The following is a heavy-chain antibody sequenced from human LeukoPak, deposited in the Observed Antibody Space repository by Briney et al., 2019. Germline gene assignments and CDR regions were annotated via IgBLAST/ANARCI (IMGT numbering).Heavy chain of an antibody. CDR1: GGSISSYY. V-gene: IGHV4-4*07. CDR3: AMPGLVPEPIYGMDV. CDR2: IYTSGST. Sequence: SETLSLTCTVSGGSISSYYWSWIRQPAGKGLEWIGRIYTSGSTNYNPSLKSRVTMSVDTSKNQFSLKLSSVTAADTAVYYCAMPGLVPEPIYGMDVWGQGTTVTVSS. D-gene: IGHD6-19*01. J-gene: IGHJ6*02.